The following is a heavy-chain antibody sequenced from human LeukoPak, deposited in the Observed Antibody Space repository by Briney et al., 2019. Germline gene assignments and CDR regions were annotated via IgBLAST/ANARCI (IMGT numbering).Heavy chain of an antibody. J-gene: IGHJ5*02. Sequence: GGSLRRSCAASGFTFSSYGMHWVRQAPGKGLGWVAVIWYDGSNKYYADSVKGRFTIYRDNSKNTLYLQMNSLRAEDTAVYYCAREAAAGPFENWFDPWRQGTLVTVSS. CDR3: AREAAAGPFENWFDP. D-gene: IGHD6-13*01. V-gene: IGHV3-33*01. CDR1: GFTFSSYG. CDR2: IWYDGSNK.